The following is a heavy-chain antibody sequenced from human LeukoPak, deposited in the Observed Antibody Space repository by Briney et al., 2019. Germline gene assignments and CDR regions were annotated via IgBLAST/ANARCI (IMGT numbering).Heavy chain of an antibody. CDR3: ARGENHVLLWFGEFYWFDP. V-gene: IGHV4-4*02. CDR1: GGSITSTNY. D-gene: IGHD3-10*01. J-gene: IGHJ5*02. CDR2: VNLQGST. Sequence: SGTLSLTCGVSGGSITSTNYWTWVRQPPGKGLEWIGEVNLQGSTNYNPSLMGRVAISVDMSENHISLQLTSVTAADTAVYYCARGENHVLLWFGEFYWFDPWGQGTLVTVSS.